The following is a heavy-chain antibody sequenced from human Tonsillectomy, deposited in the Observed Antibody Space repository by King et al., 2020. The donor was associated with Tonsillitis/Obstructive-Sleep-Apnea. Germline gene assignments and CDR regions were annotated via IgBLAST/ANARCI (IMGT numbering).Heavy chain of an antibody. D-gene: IGHD3-3*01. CDR1: GGSISSYY. J-gene: IGHJ4*02. CDR2: IYYSGST. CDR3: ARHSDFWSGYYVFDY. Sequence: VQLQESGPGLVKPSETLSLTCTVSGGSISSYYWSWIRQPPGKGLEWIGYIYYSGSTNYNPSLKSRVTISVDTSKNQSSLKLSSVTAADTAVYYCARHSDFWSGYYVFDYWGQGTLVTVSS. V-gene: IGHV4-59*08.